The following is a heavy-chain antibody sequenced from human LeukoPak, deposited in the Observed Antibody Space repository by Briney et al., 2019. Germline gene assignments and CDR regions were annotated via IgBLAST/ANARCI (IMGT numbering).Heavy chain of an antibody. CDR2: ISSSGSTI. D-gene: IGHD5-12*01. Sequence: PGGSLRLSCAASGFTFSDYYMSWIRQAPGKGLEWVSYISSSGSTIYYADSVKGRFTISRDNAKNSLYLQMNSLRAEDTAVYYCARVSRAYSGYDYGAFDIWGQGTMVTVSS. CDR1: GFTFSDYY. CDR3: ARVSRAYSGYDYGAFDI. J-gene: IGHJ3*02. V-gene: IGHV3-11*04.